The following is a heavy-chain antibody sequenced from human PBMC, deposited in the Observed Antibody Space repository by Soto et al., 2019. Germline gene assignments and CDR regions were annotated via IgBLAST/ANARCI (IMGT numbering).Heavy chain of an antibody. CDR3: AKVGAAADSDSCRYPDY. Sequence: SVKVSCKASGGTFSSYAISWVRQAPGQGLEWMGGIIPIFGTANYAQKFQGRVTITADESTSTAYMELSSLRSEDTAVYYCAKVGAAADSDSCRYPDYWGQGTLSTVCS. D-gene: IGHD3-22*01. CDR2: IIPIFGTA. J-gene: IGHJ4*02. V-gene: IGHV1-69*13. CDR1: GGTFSSYA.